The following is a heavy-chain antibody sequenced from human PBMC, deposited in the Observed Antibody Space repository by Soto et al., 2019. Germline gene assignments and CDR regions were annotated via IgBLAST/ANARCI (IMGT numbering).Heavy chain of an antibody. V-gene: IGHV1-2*02. D-gene: IGHD3-10*01. CDR1: GYTFTAYY. CDR2: INPKFGDT. CDR3: ARNIDYYYGPGSGNGQGF. Sequence: QVQLVQSGAEVKEPGDSVRVSCEASGYTFTAYYIHWVRQAPGQGLEWMGWINPKFGDTTYGQDCQGRVSMTRDMSISTVYMELSRLTSADTAICYCARNIDYYYGPGSGNGQGFCGQGTAVTVFS. J-gene: IGHJ6*02.